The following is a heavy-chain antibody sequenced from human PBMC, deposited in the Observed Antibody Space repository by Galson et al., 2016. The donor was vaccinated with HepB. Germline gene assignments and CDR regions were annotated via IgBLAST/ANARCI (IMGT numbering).Heavy chain of an antibody. CDR2: IYHGGST. J-gene: IGHJ4*02. CDR3: ARQRYSYGAFDN. V-gene: IGHV4-59*08. Sequence: SETLSLTCTVSGGSISGYYWSWFRQSPGKGLEWIAYIYHGGSTKYNPSLESRMTISADTSKKDFSLKLSSVTAADTAVYYCARQRYSYGAFDNWGPGTLVTVSS. D-gene: IGHD5-18*01. CDR1: GGSISGYY.